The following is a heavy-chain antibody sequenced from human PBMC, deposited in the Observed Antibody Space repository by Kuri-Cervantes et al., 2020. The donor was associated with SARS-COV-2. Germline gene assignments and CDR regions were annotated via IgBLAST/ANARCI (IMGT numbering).Heavy chain of an antibody. CDR2: ISSSGSTI. Sequence: GGSLRLSCAASGFTFSSYWMSWVRQAPGKGLEWVSYISSSGSTIYYADSVKGRFTISRDNAKNSLYLQMNSLRAEDTAVYYCARDKRSLDFWSGYYSTRTRYWYFDLWGRGTLVTVSS. V-gene: IGHV3-48*04. CDR3: ARDKRSLDFWSGYYSTRTRYWYFDL. D-gene: IGHD3-3*01. CDR1: GFTFSSYW. J-gene: IGHJ2*01.